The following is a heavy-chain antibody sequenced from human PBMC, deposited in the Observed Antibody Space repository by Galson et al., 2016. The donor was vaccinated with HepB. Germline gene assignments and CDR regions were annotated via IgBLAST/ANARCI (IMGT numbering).Heavy chain of an antibody. CDR3: AKADFLPGWFDP. J-gene: IGHJ5*02. V-gene: IGHV4-59*01. Sequence: SETLSLTCTVSGDSISSYYWTWIRQPPGKGLEWVGSIYYSGRTHYNPSLKSRVTISVDTSKNHLSLSLSSVTAADTAVYYCAKADFLPGWFDPWGQGTLVTVSS. CDR1: GDSISSYY. CDR2: IYYSGRT.